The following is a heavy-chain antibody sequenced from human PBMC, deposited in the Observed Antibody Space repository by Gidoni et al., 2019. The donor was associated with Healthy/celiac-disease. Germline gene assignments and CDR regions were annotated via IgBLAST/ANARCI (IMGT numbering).Heavy chain of an antibody. CDR1: GGSFRGYY. V-gene: IGHV4-34*01. Sequence: QVQLQQWGAGLLKPSETLSITCAVYGGSFRGYYWSWIRQPPGKGLEWIGEINHSGSTNYNPSLKRRVTISVDTSKNQFSLKLSSVTAADTAVYYCARTEMTGWPWPYAFDIWGQGTMVTVSS. J-gene: IGHJ3*02. D-gene: IGHD3-9*01. CDR2: INHSGST. CDR3: ARTEMTGWPWPYAFDI.